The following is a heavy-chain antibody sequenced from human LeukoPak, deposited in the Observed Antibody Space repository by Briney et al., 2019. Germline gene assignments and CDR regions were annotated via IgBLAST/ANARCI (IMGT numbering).Heavy chain of an antibody. D-gene: IGHD1-1*01. V-gene: IGHV4-39*07. J-gene: IGHJ4*02. CDR1: GGSINIRNYY. Sequence: SETLSLTCTVSGGSINIRNYYWAWIRQLPGRQLEWIGSVYSSGSLYYNPSLKSRVTILVDTSKNQFSLKLNSVTAADTAVYYCARDRRQRDYFDFWGQGARVSVSS. CDR3: ARDRRQRDYFDF. CDR2: VYSSGSL.